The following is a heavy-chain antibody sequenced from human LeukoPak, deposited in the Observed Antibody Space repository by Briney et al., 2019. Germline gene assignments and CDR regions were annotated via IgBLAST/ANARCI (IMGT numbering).Heavy chain of an antibody. CDR1: GGTFSSYA. J-gene: IGHJ4*02. CDR2: FIPILGIA. Sequence: SVKVSCKASGGTFSSYAISWVRQAPGQGLEWMGRFIPILGIANYAQKFQGRVTITADKSTSTAYMELSSLRSEDTAVYYCARDKGDGYNSRLFDYWGQGTLVTVSS. V-gene: IGHV1-69*04. CDR3: ARDKGDGYNSRLFDY. D-gene: IGHD5-24*01.